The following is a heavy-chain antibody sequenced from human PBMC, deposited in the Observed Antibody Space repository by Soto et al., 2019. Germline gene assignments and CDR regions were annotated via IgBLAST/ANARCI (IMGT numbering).Heavy chain of an antibody. Sequence: EVQLLESGGGLVQPGGSLRLSCAASGFTFSTYAINWVRQPPGTGLEWVSALTDSGGRTYYAETVMGRFTISRDNSRNSLSLQMNGLRVEDMAIYYCAIVFSNNYDYWGQGTLVTVSS. CDR2: LTDSGGRT. CDR1: GFTFSTYA. CDR3: AIVFSNNYDY. J-gene: IGHJ4*02. V-gene: IGHV3-23*01.